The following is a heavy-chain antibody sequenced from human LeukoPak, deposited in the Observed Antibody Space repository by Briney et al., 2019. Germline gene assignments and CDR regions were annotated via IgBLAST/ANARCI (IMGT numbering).Heavy chain of an antibody. D-gene: IGHD6-19*01. V-gene: IGHV4-4*07. Sequence: ASETLSLTCTVSGGSISTYSWNWIRQPAGKGLEWIGHLSTSESTNYNPSLKGRVTMSVDKSKNQFSLRMSSVTAADTAVYYCARAGGVADTYYYYYMDVWGKGTTVIVS. CDR2: LSTSEST. CDR1: GGSISTYS. J-gene: IGHJ6*03. CDR3: ARAGGVADTYYYYYMDV.